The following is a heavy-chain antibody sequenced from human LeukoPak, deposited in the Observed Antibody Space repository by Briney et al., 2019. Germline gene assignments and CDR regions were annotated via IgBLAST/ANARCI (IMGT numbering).Heavy chain of an antibody. Sequence: SETLSLTCAVYGGSISSYYWSWIRQPPGKGLEWIGYIYYSGSTNYNPSLKSRVTISVDTSKNQFSLKLSSVTAADTAVYYCAARGLELDFDYWGQGTLVTVSS. CDR1: GGSISSYY. V-gene: IGHV4-59*08. D-gene: IGHD1-7*01. CDR3: AARGLELDFDY. CDR2: IYYSGST. J-gene: IGHJ4*02.